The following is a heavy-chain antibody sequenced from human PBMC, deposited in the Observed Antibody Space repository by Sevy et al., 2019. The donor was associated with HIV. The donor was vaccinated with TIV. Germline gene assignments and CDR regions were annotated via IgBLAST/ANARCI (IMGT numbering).Heavy chain of an antibody. Sequence: SETLSLTCTVSGGSTNTYFWTWIRQPPGKGLEWIGYIYNSGSSNYNASFKSRVTISVDTSKNQVSLKLSSVTAADTAVYYCARYYYDSSGPGSWFDPWGQGTLVTVSS. D-gene: IGHD3-22*01. CDR3: ARYYYDSSGPGSWFDP. CDR2: IYNSGSS. CDR1: GGSTNTYF. V-gene: IGHV4-59*01. J-gene: IGHJ5*02.